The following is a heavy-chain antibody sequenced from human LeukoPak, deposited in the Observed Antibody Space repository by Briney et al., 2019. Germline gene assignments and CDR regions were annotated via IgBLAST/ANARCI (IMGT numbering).Heavy chain of an antibody. D-gene: IGHD6-6*01. Sequence: GGSLRLSCAASGFIFTTYWMSWVRQAPGKGLEWVAHINIDGNEKFYVDSVRGRFTISRDNAENSLLLQMNNLRAEDTAVYYCARGRNEYSSSSWGSYYFDYWGQGTLVTVSP. CDR3: ARGRNEYSSSSWGSYYFDY. CDR2: INIDGNEK. V-gene: IGHV3-7*01. CDR1: GFIFTTYW. J-gene: IGHJ4*02.